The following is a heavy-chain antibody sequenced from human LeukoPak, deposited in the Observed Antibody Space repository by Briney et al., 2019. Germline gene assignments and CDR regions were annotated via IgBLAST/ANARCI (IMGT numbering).Heavy chain of an antibody. Sequence: SQTLSLTCAVYGRSFSGYYWSWISQPPGKGLEWIGEINQRGSNNFNTSLKGRVTISVDTSKNPFSLKVSFVTGADTAVYYCARWESNWNDPSGSGHDAFDIWGQGTMVTVSS. D-gene: IGHD1-1*01. V-gene: IGHV4-34*01. J-gene: IGHJ3*02. CDR3: ARWESNWNDPSGSGHDAFDI. CDR1: GRSFSGYY. CDR2: INQRGSN.